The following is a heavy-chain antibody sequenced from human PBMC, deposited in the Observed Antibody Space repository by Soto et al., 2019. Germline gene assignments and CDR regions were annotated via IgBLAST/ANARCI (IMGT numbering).Heavy chain of an antibody. CDR3: ARWEEANGDVGGGSFDY. V-gene: IGHV1-8*01. Sequence: QVQLVQSGAEVKKPGASVKVSCKASGYTFTSYDINWVRQAPGQGLEWVGWMNPSTGNRGYAQKLQGRVTLTWSTSIRTAYMELSSLISDDTAVYYCARWEEANGDVGGGSFDYWGQGALVTVSS. J-gene: IGHJ4*02. CDR2: MNPSTGNR. D-gene: IGHD2-15*01. CDR1: GYTFTSYD.